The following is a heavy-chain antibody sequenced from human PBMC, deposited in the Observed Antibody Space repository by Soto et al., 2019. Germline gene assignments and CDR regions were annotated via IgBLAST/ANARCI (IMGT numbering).Heavy chain of an antibody. CDR2: IWYDGSNK. V-gene: IGHV3-33*01. Sequence: QVQLVESGGGVVQPGRSLRLSCAESGFTFSSYGMHWVRQAPGKGLEWVAVIWYDGSNKYYADSVKGRFTISRDNSKNTLYLQMNSLRAEDTAVYYCARGIAVRPLDYCGQGTLVTVSS. CDR1: GFTFSSYG. CDR3: ARGIAVRPLDY. J-gene: IGHJ4*02. D-gene: IGHD6-6*01.